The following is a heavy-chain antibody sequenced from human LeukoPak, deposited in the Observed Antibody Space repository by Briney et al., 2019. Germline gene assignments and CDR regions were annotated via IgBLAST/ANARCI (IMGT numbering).Heavy chain of an antibody. CDR2: ISAYNGNT. CDR1: GYTFTSYG. D-gene: IGHD4/OR15-4a*01. J-gene: IGHJ4*02. V-gene: IGHV1-18*01. Sequence: ASVKVSCKASGYTFTSYGISWVRQAPGQGLEWMGWISAYNGNTNYAQKLQGRVTMTTDTSTSTAYMELRSLRSDDTAVYYCAGDLGTENYGGFDYWGQGTLVTVSS. CDR3: AGDLGTENYGGFDY.